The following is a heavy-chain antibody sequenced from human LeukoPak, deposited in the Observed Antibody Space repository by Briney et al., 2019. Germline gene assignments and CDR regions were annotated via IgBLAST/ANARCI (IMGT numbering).Heavy chain of an antibody. Sequence: ASVKVSCKASGYTFTGYYMHWVRQAPGQGLEWMGRINPNSGGTNYAQKFQGRVTMTRDTSISTAYMKLSRLRSDDTAVYYCARGGYSSGPNWFDPWGQGTLVTVSS. CDR3: ARGGYSSGPNWFDP. CDR2: INPNSGGT. V-gene: IGHV1-2*06. D-gene: IGHD6-19*01. CDR1: GYTFTGYY. J-gene: IGHJ5*02.